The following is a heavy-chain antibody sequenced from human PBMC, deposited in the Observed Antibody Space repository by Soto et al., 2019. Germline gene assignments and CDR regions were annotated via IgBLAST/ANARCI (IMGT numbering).Heavy chain of an antibody. D-gene: IGHD2-21*01. Sequence: SETLSHTYTVSGGSISSYYWSWIRQPPGKGLEWNGYIYYSGSTNYNPSLKSRVTISVDTSKNQFSLKLSSVTAADTAMNYYARHIAPTPLRPEGSWFEPWGEGTLFTAS. J-gene: IGHJ5*02. CDR1: GGSISSYY. V-gene: IGHV4-59*08. CDR2: IYYSGST. CDR3: ARHIAPTPLRPEGSWFEP.